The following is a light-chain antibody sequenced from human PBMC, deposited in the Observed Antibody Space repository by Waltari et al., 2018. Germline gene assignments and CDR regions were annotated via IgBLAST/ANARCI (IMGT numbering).Light chain of an antibody. Sequence: QSALTQPASVSGSPGPSITISCTGTSSDVGGFNLFSWYQQHPGKAPKLIIYEGNKWPSGVSHRFSGSKSGNTASLTISGLQAEDEADYYCCSFAGSTTWVFGGGTTLTVL. CDR1: SSDVGGFNL. CDR2: EGN. J-gene: IGLJ3*02. CDR3: CSFAGSTTWV. V-gene: IGLV2-23*01.